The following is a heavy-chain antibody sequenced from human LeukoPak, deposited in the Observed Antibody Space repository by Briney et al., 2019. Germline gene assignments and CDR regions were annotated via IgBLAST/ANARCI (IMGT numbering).Heavy chain of an antibody. CDR3: ARDHRSGMGVWFDP. CDR1: GGPISSYY. J-gene: IGHJ5*02. Sequence: SDTLSLTCTVSGGPISSYYWSWIRQPAGKGLEWIGRIYTSGSTNYNPSLKSRVTMSVDTSKNQFSLKLSSVTAADTAVYYCARDHRSGMGVWFDPWGQGTLVTVSS. V-gene: IGHV4-4*07. CDR2: IYTSGST. D-gene: IGHD1-1*01.